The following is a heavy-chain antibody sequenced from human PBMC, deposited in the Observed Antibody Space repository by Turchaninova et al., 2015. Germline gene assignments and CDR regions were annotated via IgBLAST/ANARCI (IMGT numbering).Heavy chain of an antibody. CDR2: ISSSSSTI. CDR3: AREDQPLAAAGTADY. Sequence: EVQLVESGGGLVQPGGYVRLSCAAAGFTFSRYSMNWGRQAPGQGLEWVSYISSSSSTIYYADSVKGRFTISRDNAKNSLYLQMNSLRDDDTAVYYCAREDQPLAAAGTADYWGQGTLVTVSS. CDR1: GFTFSRYS. J-gene: IGHJ4*02. V-gene: IGHV3-48*02. D-gene: IGHD6-13*01.